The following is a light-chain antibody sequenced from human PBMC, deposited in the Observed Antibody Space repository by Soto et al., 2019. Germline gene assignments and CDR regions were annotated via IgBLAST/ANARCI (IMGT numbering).Light chain of an antibody. CDR2: DVS. Sequence: SALTQPPSVSGSPGQSVAISCTGTSSDVGSYNRVSWYQQPPGTAPKLMIYDVSNRPSGVPDRFSGSKSGNTASLTISGLQADYYADYYSTSYTSSTTYVFGSGTNLTVL. CDR3: TSYTSSTTYV. CDR1: SSDVGSYNR. V-gene: IGLV2-18*02. J-gene: IGLJ1*01.